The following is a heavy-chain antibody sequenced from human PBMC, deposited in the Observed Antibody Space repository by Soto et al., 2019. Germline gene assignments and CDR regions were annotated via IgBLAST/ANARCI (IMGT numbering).Heavy chain of an antibody. Sequence: QVQLVQSGAELKKPGASVKVSCKASGNTFTSYYMHWVRQAPGQGLEWMGIINPSSGSTSYAQRFQGRVTMPRDTSTSTVYMELSSLRSEDTAVYYCARDRAPGWAYYYGMDVWGQGTTVTVSS. J-gene: IGHJ6*02. CDR2: INPSSGST. CDR1: GNTFTSYY. D-gene: IGHD1-26*01. V-gene: IGHV1-46*03. CDR3: ARDRAPGWAYYYGMDV.